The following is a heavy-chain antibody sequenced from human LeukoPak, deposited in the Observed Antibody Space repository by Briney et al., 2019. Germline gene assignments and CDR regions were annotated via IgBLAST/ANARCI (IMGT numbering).Heavy chain of an antibody. CDR3: ARGYSSIYI. J-gene: IGHJ3*02. CDR2: VHYSGST. D-gene: IGHD6-13*01. Sequence: SGTLSLTCAVYGGSFSGYYWSWIRQPPGKGLEWIGYVHYSGSTNYNPSLKSRVTISVDTSKNQFSLKLTSATAADTAVYYCARGYSSIYIWGQGTMVTVSP. V-gene: IGHV4-59*01. CDR1: GGSFSGYY.